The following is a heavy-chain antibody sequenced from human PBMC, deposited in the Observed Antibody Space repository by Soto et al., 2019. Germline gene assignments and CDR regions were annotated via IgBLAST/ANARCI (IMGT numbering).Heavy chain of an antibody. CDR1: GFTFSSYA. CDR2: ISYDGSNK. Sequence: QVQLVESGGGVVQPGRSLRLSCAASGFTFSSYAMHWVRQAPGKGLEWVAVISYDGSNKYYADSVKGRFTISRDNSKNTLYLQMNSLRAEDTAVYYCAREARYSSGWYDSWGQGTLVTVSS. J-gene: IGHJ5*01. V-gene: IGHV3-30-3*01. D-gene: IGHD6-19*01. CDR3: AREARYSSGWYDS.